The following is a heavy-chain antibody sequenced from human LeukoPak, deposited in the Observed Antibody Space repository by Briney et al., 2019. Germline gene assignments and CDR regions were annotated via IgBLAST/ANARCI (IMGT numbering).Heavy chain of an antibody. CDR2: INPDGSTT. V-gene: IGHV3-74*01. CDR3: ARDHKYCSSASCSYYMDV. D-gene: IGHD2-2*01. Sequence: PGGSLRLSCAASGFTFSSYWMHWVRQAPGKGLVWVSRINPDGSTTSYADSVRGRFTISRDNAKNSLYLQMNSLRAEDTALYHCARDHKYCSSASCSYYMDVWGKGTTVTVSS. CDR1: GFTFSSYW. J-gene: IGHJ6*03.